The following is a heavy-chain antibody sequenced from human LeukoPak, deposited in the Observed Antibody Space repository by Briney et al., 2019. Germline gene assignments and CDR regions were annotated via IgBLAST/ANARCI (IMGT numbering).Heavy chain of an antibody. CDR3: ARQAFCSSTSCYPFQH. CDR2: IYYSGST. Sequence: PSETLSLTCTVSGGSISGYYWSWIRQPPEKGLEWLGYIYYSGSTNYNPSLKSRVTISVDTSKNQFSLKLSSVTTADTAVYYCARQAFCSSTSCYPFQHWGQGTLVTVSS. D-gene: IGHD2-2*01. CDR1: GGSISGYY. J-gene: IGHJ1*01. V-gene: IGHV4-59*01.